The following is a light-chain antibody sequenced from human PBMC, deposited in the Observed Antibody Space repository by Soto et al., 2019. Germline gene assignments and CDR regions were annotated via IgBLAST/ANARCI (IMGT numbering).Light chain of an antibody. Sequence: EIVLTQSPGTLSLSPGERATLSCRASQSVSSSYLAWYQQKPGQAPRLLIYDASSRATGIPDSFSGSGSGTDFTLTISRLEPEDFAVFYCQQYGSSPLTFGPGTKVDIK. J-gene: IGKJ3*01. CDR3: QQYGSSPLT. V-gene: IGKV3-20*01. CDR2: DAS. CDR1: QSVSSSY.